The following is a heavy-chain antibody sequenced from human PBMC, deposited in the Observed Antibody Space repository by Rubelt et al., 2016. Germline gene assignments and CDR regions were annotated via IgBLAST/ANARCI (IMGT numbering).Heavy chain of an antibody. CDR1: GGSLSGYY. J-gene: IGHJ5*02. V-gene: IGHV4-34*02. CDR2: INHRGST. D-gene: IGHD6-6*01. CDR3: AGEWLGSGSSYDH. Sequence: QVHLQQWGAGLLKPSETLSLTCAVHGGSLSGYYWAWIRQAPGKGLEWIGEINHRGSTTYNPSLKSRVTISVDTSRNQVSLKLNSVTAADTAIYFCAGEWLGSGSSYDHWGQGTLVTVSS.